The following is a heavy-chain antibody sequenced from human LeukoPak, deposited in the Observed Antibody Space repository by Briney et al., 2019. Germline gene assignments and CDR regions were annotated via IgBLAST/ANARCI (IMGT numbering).Heavy chain of an antibody. V-gene: IGHV3-20*04. J-gene: IGHJ1*01. D-gene: IGHD6-13*01. CDR2: ISWNGGST. Sequence: GGSLRLSCAASGFTFDDYGMSWVRQPPGKGLEWVSGISWNGGSTGYADSVKGRFTISRDSAKSSLYLQMNSLRAEDTAVYYCARSITSSWYGDFQHWGQGTLVTVSS. CDR1: GFTFDDYG. CDR3: ARSITSSWYGDFQH.